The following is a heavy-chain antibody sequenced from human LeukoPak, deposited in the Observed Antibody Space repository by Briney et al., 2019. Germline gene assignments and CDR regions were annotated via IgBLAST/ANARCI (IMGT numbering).Heavy chain of an antibody. CDR1: GFTFDDYA. V-gene: IGHV3-9*03. J-gene: IGHJ4*02. CDR3: AKGYSYDMTYYFDY. CDR2: ISWNSGNI. D-gene: IGHD5-18*01. Sequence: PGGSLRLSRAASGFTFDDYAMHWVRQAPGKGLEWVSGISWNSGNIGYADSVKGRFAISRDSAKNSLYLQMNSLRAEDMALYYCAKGYSYDMTYYFDYWDQGTLVTVSS.